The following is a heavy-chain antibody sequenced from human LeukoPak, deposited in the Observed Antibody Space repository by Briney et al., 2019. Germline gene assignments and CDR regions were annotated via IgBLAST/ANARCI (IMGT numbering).Heavy chain of an antibody. Sequence: GGSLRLSCAASGFTFRSFAMTWVRQAPGKELEWVSSITGNHGATYNIDSVKGRFTISRDNSQNTLYLQMNSLRAEDTAVYYCTKDPNGDYVGAFDPWGQGTLVTVSS. CDR2: ITGNHGAT. D-gene: IGHD4-17*01. V-gene: IGHV3-23*01. CDR1: GFTFRSFA. J-gene: IGHJ5*02. CDR3: TKDPNGDYVGAFDP.